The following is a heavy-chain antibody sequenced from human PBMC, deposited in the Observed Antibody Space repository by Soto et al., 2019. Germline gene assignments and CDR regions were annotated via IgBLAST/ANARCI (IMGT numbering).Heavy chain of an antibody. CDR1: GYTFVSYG. J-gene: IGHJ5*02. Sequence: QIQLVQSAAEVKKPGASVKVSCKTSGYTFVSYGISWVRQAPGQGLEWMGWISPYNGNTNFAQRFLCRVTLTTDTSTDIVYMDLGSLKSDDTAVYYCARDQNFFDSSGYYDHWGQGTLITVSS. CDR2: ISPYNGNT. D-gene: IGHD3-22*01. V-gene: IGHV1-18*04. CDR3: ARDQNFFDSSGYYDH.